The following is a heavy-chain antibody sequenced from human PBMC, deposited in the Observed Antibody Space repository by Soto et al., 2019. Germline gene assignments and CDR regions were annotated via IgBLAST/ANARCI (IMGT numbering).Heavy chain of an antibody. CDR2: IYSGGST. CDR3: ARDEDPAAGTRNY. V-gene: IGHV3-66*01. D-gene: IGHD6-13*01. Sequence: GGSLRLSCAASGFTVSSNYMSWVRQAPGKGLEWVSVIYSGGSTYYADSVKGRFTISRDNSKNTLYLQMNSLRAEDTAVYYCARDEDPAAGTRNYWGQGTLVTVSS. CDR1: GFTVSSNY. J-gene: IGHJ4*02.